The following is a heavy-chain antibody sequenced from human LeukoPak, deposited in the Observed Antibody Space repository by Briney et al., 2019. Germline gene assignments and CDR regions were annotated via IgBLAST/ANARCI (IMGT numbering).Heavy chain of an antibody. V-gene: IGHV1-18*01. CDR2: INADNGNT. D-gene: IGHD3-22*01. Sequence: GASVKVSCKASGYTFTSYGISWVREAPGQGLEWVGWINADNGNTRYAQKLQGRVTMTTDTSTTTAYMDLRSLRSDDTAVYYCARARGRSLITTIDYWGQGTLVTVSS. CDR3: ARARGRSLITTIDY. J-gene: IGHJ4*02. CDR1: GYTFTSYG.